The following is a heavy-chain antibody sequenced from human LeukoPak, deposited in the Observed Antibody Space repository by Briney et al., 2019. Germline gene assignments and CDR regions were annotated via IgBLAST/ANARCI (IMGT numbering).Heavy chain of an antibody. V-gene: IGHV1-2*02. CDR3: ARDHRYCSGGSCHSYYGMDV. CDR1: GYTFTGNY. CDR2: MNPKNGGT. D-gene: IGHD2-15*01. J-gene: IGHJ6*02. Sequence: ASVKVSCKASGYTFTGNYIHWLRQAPGQGLEWIGWMNPKNGGTNYAQKFQGRVTMTRDTSISTAYMELSRLRSDDTAVYYCARDHRYCSGGSCHSYYGMDVWGQGTTVTVSS.